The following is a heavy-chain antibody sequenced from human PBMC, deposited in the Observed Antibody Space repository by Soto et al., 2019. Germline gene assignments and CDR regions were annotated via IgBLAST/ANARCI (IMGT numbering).Heavy chain of an antibody. Sequence: QVQLVESGGGVVKPGGSLRLPCAASGFTFSDHYMTWYRQAPGKGLEWVSYSSGSGPTIYYTDSVKGRFTVSRDNTKNLLYLHMNSLRAEDTAVYYWAGDAHYYASDYWGQGTLVTVSS. CDR2: SSGSGPTI. J-gene: IGHJ4*02. CDR3: AGDAHYYASDY. D-gene: IGHD3-16*01. CDR1: GFTFSDHY. V-gene: IGHV3-11*01.